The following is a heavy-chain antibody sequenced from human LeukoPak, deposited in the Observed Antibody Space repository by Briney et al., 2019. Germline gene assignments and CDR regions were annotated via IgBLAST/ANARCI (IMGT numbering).Heavy chain of an antibody. D-gene: IGHD3-3*01. V-gene: IGHV1-18*01. CDR3: ARMNYDFWSGYDWFDP. CDR1: GYTFTSYG. J-gene: IGHJ5*02. CDR2: ISAYNGNT. Sequence: ASVKVSCKASGYTFTSYGISWVRQAPGQGLEWMGWISAYNGNTNYAQKLQGRVTMTTDTSTSTAYMELRSLRSDDTAVYYCARMNYDFWSGYDWFDPWGQGTLVTVSS.